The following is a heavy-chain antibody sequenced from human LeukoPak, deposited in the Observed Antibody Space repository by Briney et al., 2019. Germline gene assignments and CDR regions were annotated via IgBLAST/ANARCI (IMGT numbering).Heavy chain of an antibody. Sequence: ASVKVSCKASGYTFTSYYMHWVRQAPGQGLEWMGWINPHTGGTNYAQKFQGRVTMTRDTSISTAYMELSRLTSDDTAVYYCARVISSSWYYYFDYWGQGTLVTVSS. CDR2: INPHTGGT. J-gene: IGHJ4*02. CDR3: ARVISSSWYYYFDY. V-gene: IGHV1-2*02. CDR1: GYTFTSYY. D-gene: IGHD6-13*01.